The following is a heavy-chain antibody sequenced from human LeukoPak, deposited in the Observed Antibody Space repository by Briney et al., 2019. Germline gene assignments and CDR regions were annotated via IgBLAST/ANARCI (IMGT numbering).Heavy chain of an antibody. D-gene: IGHD1-26*01. CDR3: ARVKWELLNTFDI. CDR2: IRYDGSNE. Sequence: GGSLRLSCAASGFTFSSYGMHWVRQAPGKGLEWVAFIRYDGSNEYYADSVKGRFTISRDNSKNTLYLQMNSLRAEDTAVYYCARVKWELLNTFDIWGQGTMVTVSS. CDR1: GFTFSSYG. V-gene: IGHV3-30*02. J-gene: IGHJ3*02.